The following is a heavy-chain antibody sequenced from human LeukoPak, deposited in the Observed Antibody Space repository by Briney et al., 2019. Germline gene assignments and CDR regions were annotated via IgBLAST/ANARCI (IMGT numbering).Heavy chain of an antibody. CDR1: GLTFKNSA. Sequence: GGTLRLSCAASGLTFKNSAMRWVREAPGRGLEWVSTISGSRDNSYYADSVKGRFTISRDFSQNTLYLEMNSLTADDTALYYCAKDLWFGGSAFDSWGQGTLVTVSS. CDR2: ISGSRDNS. CDR3: AKDLWFGGSAFDS. J-gene: IGHJ4*01. V-gene: IGHV3-23*01. D-gene: IGHD3-10*01.